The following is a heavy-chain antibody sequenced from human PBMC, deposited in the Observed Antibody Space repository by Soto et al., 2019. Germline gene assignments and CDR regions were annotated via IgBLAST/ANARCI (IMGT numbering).Heavy chain of an antibody. CDR3: AITHLRFGEHHY. V-gene: IGHV1-8*01. CDR2: MNHNSGNT. D-gene: IGHD3-10*01. Sequence: QVQLVQSGAEVKKPGASVKVSCKASGYTFTSYDINWVRQATGQGLEWMGWMNHNSGNTCYAQKFQGRVTMTRNTSISTAYMELSSLRSEDTAVYYCAITHLRFGEHHYWGQGTLVTVSS. J-gene: IGHJ4*02. CDR1: GYTFTSYD.